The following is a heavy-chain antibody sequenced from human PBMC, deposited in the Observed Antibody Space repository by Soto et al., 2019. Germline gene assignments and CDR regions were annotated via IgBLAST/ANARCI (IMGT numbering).Heavy chain of an antibody. CDR1: GGGFSSNSSA. CDR2: TYYRSKWYN. Sequence: SQTLSLTCAISGGGFSSNSSAWNWIRQSPSRGLEWLGRTYYRSKWYNDYADSVKSGITINPDTSKNQFSLQMNSVTPEDTAMYSCARDLTRQIGREAYYCHYGRDVRRIGPTVTVPS. D-gene: IGHD3-10*01. CDR3: ARDLTRQIGREAYYCHYGRDV. V-gene: IGHV6-1*01. J-gene: IGHJ6*01.